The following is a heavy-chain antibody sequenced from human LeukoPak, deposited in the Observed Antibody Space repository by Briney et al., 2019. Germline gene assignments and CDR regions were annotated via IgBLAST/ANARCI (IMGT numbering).Heavy chain of an antibody. D-gene: IGHD4-23*01. CDR3: ARVVDYGGNFGVLDAFDI. Sequence: PSETLSLTCAVYGGSFSGYYWSWIRQPPGKGLEWIGEINHSGSTNYNPSLKSRVTISVDTSKNQFSLKLSSVTAADTAVYYCARVVDYGGNFGVLDAFDIWGQGTMVTVSS. V-gene: IGHV4-34*01. CDR2: INHSGST. J-gene: IGHJ3*02. CDR1: GGSFSGYY.